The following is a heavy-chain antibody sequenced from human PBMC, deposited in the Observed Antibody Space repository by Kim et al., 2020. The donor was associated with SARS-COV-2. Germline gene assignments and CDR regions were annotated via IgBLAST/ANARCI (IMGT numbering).Heavy chain of an antibody. V-gene: IGHV4-31*03. CDR3: ARERSLAMITFGGVIVE. D-gene: IGHD3-16*02. J-gene: IGHJ1*01. CDR1: GGSISSGGYY. CDR2: IYYSGST. Sequence: SETLSLTCTVSGGSISSGGYYWSWIRQHPGKGLEWIGYIYYSGSTYYNPSLKSRVTISVDTSKNQFSLKLSSVTAADTAVYYCARERSLAMITFGGVIVEWGRGTLVT.